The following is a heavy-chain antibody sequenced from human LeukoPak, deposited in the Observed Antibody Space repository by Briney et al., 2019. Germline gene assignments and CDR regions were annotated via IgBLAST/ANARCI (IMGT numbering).Heavy chain of an antibody. J-gene: IGHJ4*02. CDR2: IYNSGST. V-gene: IGHV4-59*01. CDR1: GGSISTYY. D-gene: IGHD6-13*01. Sequence: SETLSLTCTVSGGSISTYYWSWIRQPPGKGLEWTGCIYNSGSTNYNPSLKSRVTISVDTSKNQFSLKLSSVTAADTAVYYCARENSNSWYLDYWGQGTLVTVSS. CDR3: ARENSNSWYLDY.